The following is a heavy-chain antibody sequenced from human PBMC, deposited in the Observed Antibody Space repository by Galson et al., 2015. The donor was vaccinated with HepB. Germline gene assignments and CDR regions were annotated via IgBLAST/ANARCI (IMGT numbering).Heavy chain of an antibody. CDR2: ISSSSSYT. D-gene: IGHD3-22*01. CDR3: ARDANLDDTTAYLVDY. Sequence: SLRLSCAASGFTFSDYYMSWIRQAPGKGLEWVSYISSSSSYTNYADSVKGRFIISRDNAKNSLYLQMNSLRAEDTAVYYCARDANLDDTTAYLVDYWGQGILVTVSS. V-gene: IGHV3-11*06. CDR1: GFTFSDYY. J-gene: IGHJ4*02.